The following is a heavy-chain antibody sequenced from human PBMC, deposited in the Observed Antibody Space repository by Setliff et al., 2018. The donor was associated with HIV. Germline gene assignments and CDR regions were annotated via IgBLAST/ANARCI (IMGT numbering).Heavy chain of an antibody. J-gene: IGHJ6*02. CDR3: ARRLQFLEFLHGVGGLGV. Sequence: SETLSLTCAVYGGSFSSYYWSWIRQPPGKGLEWIGEINHSGSTHYNPSLQSRVTISVDTSKNQFSLKLSSATAADTAVYYCARRLQFLEFLHGVGGLGVWGQGTTVTVSS. CDR1: GGSFSSYY. V-gene: IGHV4-34*01. CDR2: INHSGST. D-gene: IGHD3-3*01.